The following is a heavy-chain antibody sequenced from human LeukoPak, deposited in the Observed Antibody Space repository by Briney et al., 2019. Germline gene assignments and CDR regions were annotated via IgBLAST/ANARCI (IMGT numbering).Heavy chain of an antibody. D-gene: IGHD3-22*01. CDR1: GFTFSNAW. CDR3: TTAIDYYDSSGYYYYFDY. V-gene: IGHV3-15*01. J-gene: IGHJ4*02. CDR2: IKSITDDGTT. Sequence: GGSLRLSCAASGFTFSNAWMSWVRQAPGKGLEWVGRIKSITDDGTTDYAAPVKGRFTISRDDSKNTLYLQMNSLKTEDTAVYYCTTAIDYYDSSGYYYYFDYWGQGTLVTVSS.